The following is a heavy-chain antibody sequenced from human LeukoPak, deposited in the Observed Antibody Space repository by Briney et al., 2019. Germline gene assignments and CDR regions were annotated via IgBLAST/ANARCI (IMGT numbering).Heavy chain of an antibody. Sequence: SETLSLTCTVSGGSISSYYWSWIRQPPGKGLEWIGYISYSGNTNYNPSLKSRVTISADTSKNQFSLKMSPVTAADTAVYFCARLRNWAWDFDSWGQGTLVTVSS. CDR2: ISYSGNT. V-gene: IGHV4-59*01. CDR1: GGSISSYY. J-gene: IGHJ4*02. D-gene: IGHD7-27*01. CDR3: ARLRNWAWDFDS.